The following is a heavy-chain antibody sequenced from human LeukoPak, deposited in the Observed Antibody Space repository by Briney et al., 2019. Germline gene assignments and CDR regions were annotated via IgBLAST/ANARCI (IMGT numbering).Heavy chain of an antibody. Sequence: SGTLSLTCAVSGGSISSSNWWSWVRQPPGKGLEWIGEIYHSGSTNYNPSLKSRVTISVDKSKNQFSLKLSSVTAADTAVYYCARDLGDRGYCSSTSCYEGYWGQGTLVTVSS. D-gene: IGHD2-2*01. V-gene: IGHV4-4*02. CDR1: GGSISSSNW. J-gene: IGHJ4*02. CDR3: ARDLGDRGYCSSTSCYEGY. CDR2: IYHSGST.